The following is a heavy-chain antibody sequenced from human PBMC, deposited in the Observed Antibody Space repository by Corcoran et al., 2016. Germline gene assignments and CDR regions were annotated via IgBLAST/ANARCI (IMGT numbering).Heavy chain of an antibody. D-gene: IGHD1-26*01. CDR1: GGTFSSYA. CDR2: IIPIFGTA. V-gene: IGHV1-69*01. Sequence: QVQLVQSGAEVKKPGSSVRVSCKASGGTFSSYAISWVRQAPGQGLEWMGGIIPIFGTANYAQKFQGRVTSTADESTSTAYMELISLRSEATAVYYCARGGRYRGTERAGLHFEYWGQGTLVTVSS. J-gene: IGHJ4*02. CDR3: ARGGRYRGTERAGLHFEY.